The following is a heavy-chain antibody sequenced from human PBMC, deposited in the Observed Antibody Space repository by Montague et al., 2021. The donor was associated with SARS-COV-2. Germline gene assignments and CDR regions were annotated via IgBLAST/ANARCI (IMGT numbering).Heavy chain of an antibody. CDR1: GGSLSGYY. CDR2: INHSGST. V-gene: IGHV4-34*01. Sequence: SDTLSLTCAVYGGSLSGYYWSWIRQPPGKGLEWIGEINHSGSTNYNPSLKSRVTISLDTSKNQFSLKLSSVTAADTAVYYCARGRRRYNWRDETSYYYGMDVGGQGTTVTVSS. CDR3: ARGRRRYNWRDETSYYYGMDV. D-gene: IGHD1-20*01. J-gene: IGHJ6*02.